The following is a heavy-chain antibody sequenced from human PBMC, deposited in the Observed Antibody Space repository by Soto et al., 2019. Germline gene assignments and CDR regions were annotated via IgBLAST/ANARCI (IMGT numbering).Heavy chain of an antibody. CDR3: ARHTALGYVDWSHGHYYGMDV. J-gene: IGHJ6*02. CDR1: GGSVSSGSYY. D-gene: IGHD3-9*01. Sequence: SETLSLTCTVSGGSVSSGSYYWSWIRQPPGKGLEWIGYIYYSGSTNYNPSLKSRVTISVDTSKNQFSLKLSSVTAADTAVYYCARHTALGYVDWSHGHYYGMDVWGQGTTVPVSS. CDR2: IYYSGST. V-gene: IGHV4-61*01.